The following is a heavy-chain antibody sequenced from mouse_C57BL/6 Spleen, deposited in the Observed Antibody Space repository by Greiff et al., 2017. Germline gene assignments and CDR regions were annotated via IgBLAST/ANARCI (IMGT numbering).Heavy chain of an antibody. CDR2: ISSGGDYI. D-gene: IGHD2-5*01. Sequence: EVTLVVSGEGLVKPGGSLKLSCAASGFTFSSYAMSWVRLTPETRLEWVAYISSGGDYIYYADPVKGRFTITRDNARNTLYLQMSSLESEDTAMYYCTREGSNYDYAMDYWGQGTSVTVSS. CDR3: TREGSNYDYAMDY. CDR1: GFTFSSYA. J-gene: IGHJ4*01. V-gene: IGHV5-9-1*02.